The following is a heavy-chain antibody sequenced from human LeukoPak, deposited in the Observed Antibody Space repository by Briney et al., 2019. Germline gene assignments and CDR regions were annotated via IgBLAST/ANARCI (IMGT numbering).Heavy chain of an antibody. CDR3: AGWPQVVPFQARFDP. V-gene: IGHV1-69*02. CDR2: IIPILGIA. Sequence: SVKVSCKASGGTFSSYTISWVRQAPGQGLEWMGRIIPILGIANYAQKFQGRVTITADKSTSTAYMELSSLRSEDTAVYYCAGWPQVVPFQARFDPWGQGTLVTVSS. J-gene: IGHJ5*02. D-gene: IGHD2-2*01. CDR1: GGTFSSYT.